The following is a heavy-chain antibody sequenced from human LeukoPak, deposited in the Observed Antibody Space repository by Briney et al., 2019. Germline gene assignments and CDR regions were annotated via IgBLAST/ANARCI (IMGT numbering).Heavy chain of an antibody. D-gene: IGHD6-19*01. J-gene: IGHJ4*02. CDR2: IYHSGST. CDR1: GYSIRSGYY. Sequence: SETLSLTCSVSGYSIRSGYYWGWIWQPPGKGLEWIGSIYHSGSTYYNPSLKSRVTISLDTSKDQFSLKLSSVSAADTAVYSCARGAVAVPFDYWGQGTLVTVSS. CDR3: ARGAVAVPFDY. V-gene: IGHV4-38-2*02.